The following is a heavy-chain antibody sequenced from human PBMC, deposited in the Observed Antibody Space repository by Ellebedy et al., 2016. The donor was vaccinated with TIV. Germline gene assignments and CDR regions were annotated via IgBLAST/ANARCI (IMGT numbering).Heavy chain of an antibody. CDR1: GGTFSSYA. CDR3: ARVVWQLPVSYAFDI. J-gene: IGHJ3*02. V-gene: IGHV1-2*04. Sequence: AASVKVSCKASGGTFSSYAISWVRQAPGQGLEWMGWINPNSGGTNYAQKFQGWVTMTRDTSISTAYMELSRLRSDDTAVYYCARVVWQLPVSYAFDIWGQGTMVTVSS. CDR2: INPNSGGT. D-gene: IGHD2-15*01.